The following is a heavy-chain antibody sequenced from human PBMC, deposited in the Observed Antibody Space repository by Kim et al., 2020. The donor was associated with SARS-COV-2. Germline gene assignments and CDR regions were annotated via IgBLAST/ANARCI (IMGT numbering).Heavy chain of an antibody. J-gene: IGHJ4*02. CDR1: GFTFSSYA. CDR2: ISGSGGST. Sequence: GGSLRLSCAASGFTFSSYAMSWVRQAPGKGLEWVSAISGSGGSTYYADSVKGRFTISRDNSKNTMYLQMNSLIAEDTAVYYCASPGHSRHYWGQGTLVTVSS. D-gene: IGHD5-18*01. CDR3: ASPGHSRHY. V-gene: IGHV3-23*01.